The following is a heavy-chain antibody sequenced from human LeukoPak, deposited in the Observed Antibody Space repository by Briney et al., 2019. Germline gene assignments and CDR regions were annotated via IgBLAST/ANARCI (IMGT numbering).Heavy chain of an antibody. D-gene: IGHD5-12*01. Sequence: GGSLRLSCAASGFTLSSYSMNWVRQAPGKGLEWVSLINRRGHTFYADSVKGRFTISRDNAKNSLYLQMNSLRAEDTALYYCAKLSVAASLDYWGQGTLVTVSS. CDR2: LINRRGHT. CDR3: AKLSVAASLDY. CDR1: GFTLSSYS. J-gene: IGHJ4*02. V-gene: IGHV3-21*04.